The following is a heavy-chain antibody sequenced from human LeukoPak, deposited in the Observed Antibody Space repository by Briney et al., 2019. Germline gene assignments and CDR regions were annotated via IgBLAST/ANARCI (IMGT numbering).Heavy chain of an antibody. CDR1: GFTVSSSY. Sequence: GGSLRLSCAASGFTVSSSYMSWVRQAPGKGLEWVSVLYSAGTTYYADSVKGRFTISRDNSKNTLYLQMDSLRAEDTVVYYCARSSGSYLYFDYWGQGTLITVSS. CDR2: LYSAGTT. V-gene: IGHV3-66*02. D-gene: IGHD1-26*01. J-gene: IGHJ4*02. CDR3: ARSSGSYLYFDY.